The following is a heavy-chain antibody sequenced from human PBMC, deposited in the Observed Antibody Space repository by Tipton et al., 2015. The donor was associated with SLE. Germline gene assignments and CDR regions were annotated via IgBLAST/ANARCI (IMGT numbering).Heavy chain of an antibody. CDR1: GGSISSSSYY. CDR3: ARVRRWLRELGSWVFDI. J-gene: IGHJ3*02. Sequence: TLSLTCTVSGGSISSSSYYWGWIRQPPGKGLEWIGSIYYSGSTYYNPSLKSRVTISVDTSKNQFSLKLSSVTAADTAVYYCARVRRWLRELGSWVFDIWGQGTMVTVSS. D-gene: IGHD5-24*01. CDR2: IYYSGST. V-gene: IGHV4-39*07.